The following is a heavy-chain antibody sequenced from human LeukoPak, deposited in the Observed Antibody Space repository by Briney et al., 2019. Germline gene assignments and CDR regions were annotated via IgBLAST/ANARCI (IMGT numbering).Heavy chain of an antibody. J-gene: IGHJ4*02. CDR2: INQNGSDK. CDR3: ARLYLFGSGSYKRLFDN. Sequence: AGSRRLSCAASGFTFICYSMSWVRQAPGKWLEWVANINQNGSDKYYVDSVKGGFNIPRDRAENLMYLQMNSLRAEDTAVYYCARLYLFGSGSYKRLFDNWGRGTVVTVSS. V-gene: IGHV3-7*04. CDR1: GFTFICYS. D-gene: IGHD3-10*01.